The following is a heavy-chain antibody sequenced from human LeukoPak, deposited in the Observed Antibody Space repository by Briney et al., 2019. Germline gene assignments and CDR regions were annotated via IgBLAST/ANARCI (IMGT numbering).Heavy chain of an antibody. J-gene: IGHJ5*02. CDR1: GFTFSSYA. V-gene: IGHV3-64D*06. Sequence: PGGSLRLSCSASGFTFSSYAMPSVRQAPGKGLEYVSAISSNGGSTYYADSVKHRFTISRDNSNNTMYLQMISLSAEGTAVYYCVYAQYYDIVAGTLLSWGQGTLVTVSS. D-gene: IGHD3-9*01. CDR3: VYAQYYDIVAGTLLS. CDR2: ISSNGGST.